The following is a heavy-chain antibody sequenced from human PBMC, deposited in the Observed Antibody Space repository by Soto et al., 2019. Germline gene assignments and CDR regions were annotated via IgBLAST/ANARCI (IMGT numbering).Heavy chain of an antibody. V-gene: IGHV3-30*18. J-gene: IGHJ4*02. CDR3: AKEPYDTSGFYYYFDY. CDR1: GFTFSLYA. Sequence: PGGSLRLSCAASGFTFSLYAIHWVRQAPGKGLEWVAVLSSDGSDEKYADSVKGRFTISRHNYENTLYLQMNSLRGEDTAVYYCAKEPYDTSGFYYYFDYWGQGTQVTVSS. CDR2: LSSDGSDE. D-gene: IGHD3-22*01.